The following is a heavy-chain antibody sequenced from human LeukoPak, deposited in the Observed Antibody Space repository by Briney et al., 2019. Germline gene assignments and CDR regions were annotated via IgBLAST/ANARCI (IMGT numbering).Heavy chain of an antibody. CDR1: GFTFSTYA. CDR2: IPYDGSNK. V-gene: IGHV3-30*04. Sequence: SGGSLRLSCAASGFTFSTYAMHWVRQAPGKGLEWVGVIPYDGSNKYYADSVKGRFTISRENSKNRLYLQMNSLRAEDTAVYYCARAEGYGGELDAWGQGTLVTVSS. CDR3: ARAEGYGGELDA. D-gene: IGHD4-23*01. J-gene: IGHJ5*02.